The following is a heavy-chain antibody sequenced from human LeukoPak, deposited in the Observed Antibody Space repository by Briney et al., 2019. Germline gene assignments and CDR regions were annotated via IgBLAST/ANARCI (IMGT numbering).Heavy chain of an antibody. CDR2: ISSSGRTI. CDR1: GFTFSSYE. V-gene: IGHV3-48*03. Sequence: GGSLRLSCEASGFTFSSYEMNWVRQAPGKGLEWVSYISSSGRTIYYADSTKGRFTVSRDNAKNSLYLQMNSLRAEDTAVYYCATTSIAAAVPGCFDYWGQGTLVTVFS. J-gene: IGHJ4*02. CDR3: ATTSIAAAVPGCFDY. D-gene: IGHD6-13*01.